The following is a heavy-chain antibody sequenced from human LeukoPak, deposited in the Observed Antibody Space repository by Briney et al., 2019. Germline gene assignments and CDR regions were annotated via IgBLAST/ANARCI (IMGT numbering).Heavy chain of an antibody. CDR2: ISAYNGNT. V-gene: IGHV1-18*01. Sequence: GASVKVSCKASGYTFTSYGISWVRQAPGQGLEWMGWISAYNGNTNYAQKLQGRVTMTTDTSTSTAYMELRSLRSDDTAVYYCARAVVLYDSSGNFDYWGQGTLVTVSS. CDR3: ARAVVLYDSSGNFDY. CDR1: GYTFTSYG. D-gene: IGHD3-22*01. J-gene: IGHJ4*02.